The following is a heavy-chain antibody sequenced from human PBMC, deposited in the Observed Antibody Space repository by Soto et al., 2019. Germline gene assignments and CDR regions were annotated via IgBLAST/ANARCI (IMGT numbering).Heavy chain of an antibody. J-gene: IGHJ5*02. CDR3: ARGEGRNWSDP. Sequence: QLQLQESGSRLVKPSQTLSLTCAVSGGSISSGGYSWSWIRLPPGKGLEWIGYIYHSGHTYYNPSLESRVTISVDKSKNQFSLNLSSVTAADTAVYYCARGEGRNWSDPWGQGTLVTVSS. CDR1: GGSISSGGYS. V-gene: IGHV4-30-2*01. CDR2: IYHSGHT.